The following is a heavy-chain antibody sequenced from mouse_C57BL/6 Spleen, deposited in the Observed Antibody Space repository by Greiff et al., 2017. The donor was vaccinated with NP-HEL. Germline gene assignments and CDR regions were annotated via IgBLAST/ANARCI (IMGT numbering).Heavy chain of an antibody. CDR3: ARGFGTTVVATNFDY. Sequence: VQLKQSGPELVKPGASVKISCKASGYSFTDYNMNWVKQSNGKSLEWIGVINPNYGTTSYNQKFKGKATLTVDQSSSTAYMQLNSLTSEDSAVYYCARGFGTTVVATNFDYWGQGTTLTVSS. CDR2: INPNYGTT. D-gene: IGHD1-1*01. CDR1: GYSFTDYN. V-gene: IGHV1-39*01. J-gene: IGHJ2*01.